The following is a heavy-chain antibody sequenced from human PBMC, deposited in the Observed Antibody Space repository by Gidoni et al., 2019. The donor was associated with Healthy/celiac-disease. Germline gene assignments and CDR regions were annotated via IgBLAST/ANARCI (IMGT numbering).Heavy chain of an antibody. J-gene: IGHJ6*02. CDR1: GGPFCGYY. D-gene: IGHD3-3*01. Sequence: QVPLQQWGAGLLKPSETLSLTCAVYGGPFCGYYWRWTRKPPGKGLEWIGEINHSGSTNYNPSLKSRVTISVDTSKNQFSLKLSAVTAADTAVYYCARGRLTIFGVVRSPFYYGMDVWGQGTTVTVSS. V-gene: IGHV4-34*01. CDR2: INHSGST. CDR3: ARGRLTIFGVVRSPFYYGMDV.